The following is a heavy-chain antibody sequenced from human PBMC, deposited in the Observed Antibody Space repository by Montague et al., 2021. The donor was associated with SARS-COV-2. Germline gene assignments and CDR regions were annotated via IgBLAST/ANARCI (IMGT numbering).Heavy chain of an antibody. CDR2: TYYRSKWYN. V-gene: IGHV6-1*01. Sequence: CAISGDSVSGNIATCNWRKHTPSRGLEWLGRTYYRSKWYNDYAEXVKSRITIDPDTSKHQFSLHLNSVTPEDTAVYYCARIPVGSKYYFDFWGQGTLVTVSA. D-gene: IGHD2-2*01. J-gene: IGHJ4*02. CDR3: ARIPVGSKYYFDF. CDR1: GDSVSGNIAT.